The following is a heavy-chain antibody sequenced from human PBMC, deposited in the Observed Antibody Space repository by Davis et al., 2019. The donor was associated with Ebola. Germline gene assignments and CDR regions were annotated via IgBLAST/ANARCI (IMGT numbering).Heavy chain of an antibody. CDR1: AGTFSSYA. D-gene: IGHD1-26*01. Sequence: SVKVSCKASAGTFSSYAISWVRQAPGQGLEWMGGIIPIVGTANYAQKFQGRVTITADKSTSTAYMELSSLRSEDTAVYYCARQRSLVGAASDYWGQGTLVTVSS. J-gene: IGHJ4*02. CDR3: ARQRSLVGAASDY. CDR2: IIPIVGTA. V-gene: IGHV1-69*06.